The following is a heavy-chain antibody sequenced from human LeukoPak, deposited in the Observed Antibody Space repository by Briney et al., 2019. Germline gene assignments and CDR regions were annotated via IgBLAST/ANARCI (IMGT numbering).Heavy chain of an antibody. V-gene: IGHV3-9*01. CDR3: AKGSLYYMDV. Sequence: GGSLRLSCAGSGFSFDDYAMHWVRQAPGKGLEWVSVINWNSGGIAYADSVKGRFTISRDNAKNSLHLQMKSLGPEDTALYFCAKGSLYYMDVWGKGTTVTVSS. CDR2: INWNSGGI. D-gene: IGHD1-26*01. CDR1: GFSFDDYA. J-gene: IGHJ6*03.